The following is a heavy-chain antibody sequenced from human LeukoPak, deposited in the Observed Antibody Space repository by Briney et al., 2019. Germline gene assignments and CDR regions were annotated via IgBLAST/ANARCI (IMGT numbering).Heavy chain of an antibody. J-gene: IGHJ4*02. CDR3: AREAYSSGWLFDY. Sequence: PSETLSLTCSVSGGSISSYYWSWIRQPPGKGLEWIGYIYYSGSTNYNPSLKSRVTISVDTSKNRFSLKLSSVTAADTAVYYCAREAYSSGWLFDYWGQGTLVTVSS. CDR1: GGSISSYY. V-gene: IGHV4-59*01. CDR2: IYYSGST. D-gene: IGHD6-19*01.